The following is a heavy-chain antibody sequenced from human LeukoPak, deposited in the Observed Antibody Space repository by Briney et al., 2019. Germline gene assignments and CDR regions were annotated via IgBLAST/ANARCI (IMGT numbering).Heavy chain of an antibody. V-gene: IGHV3-30-3*01. CDR3: ARGANWNDALDY. CDR1: GFTFSSYA. Sequence: GRSLRLSCAASGFTFSSYAMHWVRQAPGKGLEWVAVISYDGSNKYYADSVKGRFTISRDNSKNTLYLQMNSLRAEDTAVYYCARGANWNDALDYWGQGTLVTVSS. J-gene: IGHJ4*02. CDR2: ISYDGSNK. D-gene: IGHD1-1*01.